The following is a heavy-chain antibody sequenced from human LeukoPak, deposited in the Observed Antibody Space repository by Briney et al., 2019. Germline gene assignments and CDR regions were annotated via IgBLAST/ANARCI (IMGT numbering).Heavy chain of an antibody. CDR1: GFTFSDYD. J-gene: IGHJ2*01. CDR2: IKQDGSEK. Sequence: PGGSLRLSCSASGFTFSDYDMNWIRQAPGKGLEWVANIKQDGSEKSYVGSVKGRFTISRDNAKNSLYLQMNSMRAADTAIYFCAKGAWNFDLWGRGTLVSVSS. CDR3: AKGAWNFDL. V-gene: IGHV3-7*01.